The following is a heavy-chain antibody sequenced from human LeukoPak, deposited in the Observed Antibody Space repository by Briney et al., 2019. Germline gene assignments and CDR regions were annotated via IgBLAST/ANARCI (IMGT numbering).Heavy chain of an antibody. CDR1: GGSFSGYY. CDR3: ARVKPYYDILTGYAYYFDY. J-gene: IGHJ4*02. V-gene: IGHV4-34*01. D-gene: IGHD3-9*01. Sequence: SETLSLTCAVYGGSFSGYYWSWIRQPPGKGLEWIGEINHSGSTNYNPSLKSRVTMSVDTSKNQFSLKLSSVTAADTAVYYCARVKPYYDILTGYAYYFDYWGQGTLVTVSS. CDR2: INHSGST.